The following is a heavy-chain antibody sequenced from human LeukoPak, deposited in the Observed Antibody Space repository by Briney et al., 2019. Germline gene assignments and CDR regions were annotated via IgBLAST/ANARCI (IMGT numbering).Heavy chain of an antibody. V-gene: IGHV4-34*01. CDR3: ARGNGYDFWSGYSWFDP. Sequence: SETLSLTCTVSGGSISSYYWSWIRQPPGKGLEWIGEINHSGSTNYNPSLKSRVTISVDTSKNQFFLKLSSVTAADTAVYYCARGNGYDFWSGYSWFDPWGQGTLVTVSS. D-gene: IGHD3-3*01. CDR2: INHSGST. J-gene: IGHJ5*02. CDR1: GGSISSYY.